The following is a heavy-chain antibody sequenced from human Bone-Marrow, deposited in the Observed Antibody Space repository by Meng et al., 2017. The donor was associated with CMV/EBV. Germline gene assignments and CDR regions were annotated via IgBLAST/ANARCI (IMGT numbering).Heavy chain of an antibody. D-gene: IGHD6-13*01. CDR1: GGSISSYY. CDR2: ISYSGDT. Sequence: GSLRLSCTVSGGSISSYYWNWLRQPPGKGLEWIGYISYSGDTNYNPSLKSRVTISVDTSKNKFSLKLSSVTAADTAFYYCARFDMDVEGYYGMDVWGQGTTVTVSS. CDR3: ARFDMDVEGYYGMDV. V-gene: IGHV4-59*01. J-gene: IGHJ6*02.